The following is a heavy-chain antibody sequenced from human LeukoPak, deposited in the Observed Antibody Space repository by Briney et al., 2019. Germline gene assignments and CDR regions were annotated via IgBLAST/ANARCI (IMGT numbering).Heavy chain of an antibody. Sequence: SGPTLVNPTQTLTLTCTFSGFSLSTSGVGVGWIRQPPGKALEWLALVHWDDDKRYSPSLKSRLTITKDTSKNQVVLTMTNVDPVDTATYYCAHRLFASGSYRTFDSWGQGTLVTVSS. V-gene: IGHV2-5*02. CDR2: VHWDDDK. D-gene: IGHD3-10*01. CDR1: GFSLSTSGVG. CDR3: AHRLFASGSYRTFDS. J-gene: IGHJ4*02.